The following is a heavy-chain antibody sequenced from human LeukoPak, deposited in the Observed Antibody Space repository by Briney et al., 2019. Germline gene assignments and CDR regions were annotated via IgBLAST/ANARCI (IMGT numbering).Heavy chain of an antibody. CDR1: GGTFSSYA. Sequence: GASVKVSCKASGGTFSSYAISWVRPAPGQGLEWMGRIIPILGIANYAQKFQGRVTITADKSTSTAYMELSSLRSEDTAVYYCARVGGYGEINWGQGTLVTVSS. CDR3: ARVGGYGEIN. CDR2: IIPILGIA. J-gene: IGHJ4*02. V-gene: IGHV1-69*04. D-gene: IGHD5-12*01.